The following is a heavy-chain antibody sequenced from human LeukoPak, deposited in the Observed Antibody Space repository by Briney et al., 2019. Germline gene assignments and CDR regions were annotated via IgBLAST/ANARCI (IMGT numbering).Heavy chain of an antibody. Sequence: GGSLRLSCAASGLTFSNYDMHWVRQGPGKGLEWVAFIRYDGSKKYYTDSVKGRFTISRDNAKNTLYLQMNSLRAEDTAVYYCAKDAAHYNTGWYYFDNWGQGTLVTVSS. CDR2: IRYDGSKK. CDR3: AKDAAHYNTGWYYFDN. D-gene: IGHD6-19*01. V-gene: IGHV3-30*02. CDR1: GLTFSNYD. J-gene: IGHJ4*02.